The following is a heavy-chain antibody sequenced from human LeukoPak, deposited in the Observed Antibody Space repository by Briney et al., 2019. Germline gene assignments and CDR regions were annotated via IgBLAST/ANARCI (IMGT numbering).Heavy chain of an antibody. Sequence: PGGSLRLSCAASGFTFRNCAMSWVCQAPGKGLEWVSGISGTGYNTYYADSVKGRFTISRDNSKNTLYLQMNSLGAEDTAVYYCAKHVSGSLFYFDYWGQRTLVTVSS. V-gene: IGHV3-23*01. CDR3: AKHVSGSLFYFDY. J-gene: IGHJ4*02. CDR1: GFTFRNCA. D-gene: IGHD3-10*01. CDR2: ISGTGYNT.